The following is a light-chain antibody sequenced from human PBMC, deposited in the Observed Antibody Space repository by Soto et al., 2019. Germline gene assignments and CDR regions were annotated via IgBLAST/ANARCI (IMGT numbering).Light chain of an antibody. CDR2: AAS. J-gene: IGKJ4*01. CDR3: QQSYSTTSLT. V-gene: IGKV1-39*01. Sequence: DIQVTQSPSSLSASVGDRVTMTCRAIQSIDKYSNWYQQKPGKGPNLLIYAASNLRTGVPSRFSGSGSGTDFTLTISSLLPEDFATYFCQQSYSTTSLTFGGGTKVDIK. CDR1: QSIDKY.